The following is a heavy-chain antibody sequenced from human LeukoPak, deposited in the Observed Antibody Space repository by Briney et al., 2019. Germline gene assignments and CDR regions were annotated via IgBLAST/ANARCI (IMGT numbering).Heavy chain of an antibody. J-gene: IGHJ5*02. CDR1: GGSISSSSCY. V-gene: IGHV4-39*07. CDR3: ARDLHKSPDNWFDP. CDR2: IYYSGST. Sequence: PSETLSLTCTVSGGSISSSSCYWGWIRQPPGKGLEWIGSIYYSGSTYYNPSLKSRVTISVDTSKNQFSLKLSSVTAADTAVYYCARDLHKSPDNWFDPWGQGTLVTVSS.